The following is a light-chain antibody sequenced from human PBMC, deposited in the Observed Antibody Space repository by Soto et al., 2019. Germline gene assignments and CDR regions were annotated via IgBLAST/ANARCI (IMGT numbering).Light chain of an antibody. CDR3: QQRYNWPPYT. J-gene: IGKJ2*01. V-gene: IGKV3-11*01. CDR2: DAT. CDR1: QTVSSY. Sequence: EIVLTRSPATLSLSPGERATLSCRASQTVSSYLAWYQQKPGQAPRLLIYDATNRATGIPDRFSGSGSGTDFTLTISSLEPEDVAVYYCQQRYNWPPYTFGQGTKLEIK.